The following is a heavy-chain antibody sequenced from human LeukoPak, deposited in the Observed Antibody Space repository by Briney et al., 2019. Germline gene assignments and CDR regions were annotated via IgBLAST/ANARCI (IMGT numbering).Heavy chain of an antibody. Sequence: PSETLSLTCTVSGGSVSSGSYYWSWIRQPPGKGLEWIGFIYYSGSTNYNPSLKSRVTISVDRSKNQFSLKLSSVTAADTAVYYCARTSNGDYWTEGAFDIWGQGTMVTVSS. CDR2: IYYSGST. D-gene: IGHD4-17*01. V-gene: IGHV4-61*01. CDR1: GGSVSSGSYY. CDR3: ARTSNGDYWTEGAFDI. J-gene: IGHJ3*02.